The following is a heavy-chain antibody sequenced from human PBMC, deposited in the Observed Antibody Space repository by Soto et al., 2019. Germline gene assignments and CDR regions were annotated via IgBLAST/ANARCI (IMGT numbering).Heavy chain of an antibody. J-gene: IGHJ6*02. V-gene: IGHV3-23*01. D-gene: IGHD5-18*01. Sequence: GGSLRLSCAASGFTFSSYAMSWVRQAPGKGLEWVSTISGSGGSTYYADSVKGRFTISRDNSKNTLYLQMNSLRAEDTALYYCARDNRYSYGPDFGMDVWGQGTTVTVSS. CDR1: GFTFSSYA. CDR2: ISGSGGST. CDR3: ARDNRYSYGPDFGMDV.